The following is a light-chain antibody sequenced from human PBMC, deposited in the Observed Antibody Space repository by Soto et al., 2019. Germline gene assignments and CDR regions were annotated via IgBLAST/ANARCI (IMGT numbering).Light chain of an antibody. J-gene: IGLJ1*01. CDR2: EGI. CDR1: SSTVGGFNV. V-gene: IGLV2-23*01. Sequence: QSALTQPASVSGSPGQSITISCTGTSSTVGGFNVVSWYQQHPGKAPKVIIYEGIKRPSGVSNRFSGSNSGSTASLTISGLQAEDEADYYCCSYAGSYTWVFGSGTKLTVL. CDR3: CSYAGSYTWV.